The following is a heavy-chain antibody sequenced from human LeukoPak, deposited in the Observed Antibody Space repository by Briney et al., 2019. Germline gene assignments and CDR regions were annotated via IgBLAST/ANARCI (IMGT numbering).Heavy chain of an antibody. D-gene: IGHD5-18*01. V-gene: IGHV1-58*01. Sequence: GASVKVSCKASGFSFTNSAVQWVRQARGQRLEWIGWIVVGSGNTIYVQKFKERVTITRDMSTSTAYMELSSLRSEDTAVYYCAAAYIGGAMVTNAFDIWGQGTMVTVSS. CDR2: IVVGSGNT. J-gene: IGHJ3*02. CDR3: AAAYIGGAMVTNAFDI. CDR1: GFSFTNSA.